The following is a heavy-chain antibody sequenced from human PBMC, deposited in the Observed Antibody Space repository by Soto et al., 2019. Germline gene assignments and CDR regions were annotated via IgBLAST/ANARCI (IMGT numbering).Heavy chain of an antibody. D-gene: IGHD2-15*01. Sequence: QVQLQESGPGLVKPSETLSLTCTVSGGSISSYYWSWIRQPPGKGLEWIGYIYYSGSTNYNPSLKRRGTRPVDTSKSQVSRKLSSVTAAYTAVYSCARAEERVAIPSGYWGQGTLVTVSS. J-gene: IGHJ4*02. CDR1: GGSISSYY. V-gene: IGHV4-59*01. CDR2: IYYSGST. CDR3: ARAEERVAIPSGY.